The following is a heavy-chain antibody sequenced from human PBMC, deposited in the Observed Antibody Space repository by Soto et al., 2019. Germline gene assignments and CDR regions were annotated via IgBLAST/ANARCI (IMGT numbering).Heavy chain of an antibody. CDR3: ARGGEHSSGWYRPNSFDP. J-gene: IGHJ5*02. V-gene: IGHV1-8*01. Sequence: QVPLVQSGAEVKKPGASVKVSCKASGYTFTSYDINWVRQATGQGLEWMGWMNPNSGNTGYAQKFQGRVTMTRNTSIRTAYMELSSLRSEDTAVYYCARGGEHSSGWYRPNSFDPWGQGTLVTVSS. CDR2: MNPNSGNT. D-gene: IGHD6-19*01. CDR1: GYTFTSYD.